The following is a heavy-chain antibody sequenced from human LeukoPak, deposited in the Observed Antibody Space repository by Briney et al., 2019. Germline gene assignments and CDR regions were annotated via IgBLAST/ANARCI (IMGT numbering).Heavy chain of an antibody. CDR3: ARDLLTYYYDSSGPNGAFHI. CDR2: INWKGGST. Sequence: GGSLRLSCAASGFTFDDYGMSWVRQAPGKGLEWVSGINWKGGSTGYADSVKGRFTISRDNAKNSLYLQMNSLRAEDTALYHCARDLLTYYYDSSGPNGAFHIWGQGTMVTVSS. J-gene: IGHJ3*02. V-gene: IGHV3-20*01. CDR1: GFTFDDYG. D-gene: IGHD3-22*01.